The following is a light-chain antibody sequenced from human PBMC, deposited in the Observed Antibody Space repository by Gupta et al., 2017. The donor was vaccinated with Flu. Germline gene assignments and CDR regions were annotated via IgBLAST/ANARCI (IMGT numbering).Light chain of an antibody. Sequence: QSALTQPRSVSGSPGQSVAISCTGTSSDVGAYTYVSWYQQHPGKAPKLIIYDVTKRPSGVPDRFTGSKSGNTASLTIAGLQPEDEADYHCCSFGAASFFGGGTKRTVL. CDR1: SSDVGAYTY. V-gene: IGLV2-11*01. J-gene: IGLJ2*01. CDR3: CSFGAASF. CDR2: DVT.